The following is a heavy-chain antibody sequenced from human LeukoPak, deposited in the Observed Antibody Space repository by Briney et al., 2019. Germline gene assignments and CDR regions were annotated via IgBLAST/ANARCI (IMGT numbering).Heavy chain of an antibody. CDR1: GFTFSSYS. J-gene: IGHJ4*02. Sequence: GGSLRLSCAASGFTFSSYSMNWVRQAPGKGLERVSYISSSSSTIYYADSVKGRFTISRDNAKNSLYLQMNSLRAEDTAVYYCARDGVGTVIDYWGQGTLVTVSS. D-gene: IGHD4-11*01. V-gene: IGHV3-48*01. CDR2: ISSSSSTI. CDR3: ARDGVGTVIDY.